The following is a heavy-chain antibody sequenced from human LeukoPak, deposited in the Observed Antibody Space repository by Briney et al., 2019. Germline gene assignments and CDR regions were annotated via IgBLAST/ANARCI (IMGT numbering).Heavy chain of an antibody. D-gene: IGHD1-14*01. Sequence: PGGSLRLSCAASGFTFSSYAMHWVRQAPGKGLEYVSAISSNGGSTYYANSVKGRFIISRDNSKNTLYLQMGSLRAEDMAVYYCARARITLYYFDYWGQGTLVTVSS. J-gene: IGHJ4*02. V-gene: IGHV3-64*01. CDR2: ISSNGGST. CDR1: GFTFSSYA. CDR3: ARARITLYYFDY.